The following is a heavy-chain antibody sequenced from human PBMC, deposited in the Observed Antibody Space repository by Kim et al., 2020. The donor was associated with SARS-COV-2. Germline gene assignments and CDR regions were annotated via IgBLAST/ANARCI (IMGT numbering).Heavy chain of an antibody. CDR2: IYYSGST. D-gene: IGHD3-16*02. V-gene: IGHV4-39*01. CDR1: GGSISSSSYY. CDR3: ARQFFGGFDYVWGSDRQETTREDY. J-gene: IGHJ4*02. Sequence: SETLSLTCTVSGGSISSSSYYWGWIRQPPGKGLEWIGSIYYSGSTYYNPSLKSRVTISVDTSKNQFSLKLSSVTAADTAVYYCARQFFGGFDYVWGSDRQETTREDYWGQGTLVTVSS.